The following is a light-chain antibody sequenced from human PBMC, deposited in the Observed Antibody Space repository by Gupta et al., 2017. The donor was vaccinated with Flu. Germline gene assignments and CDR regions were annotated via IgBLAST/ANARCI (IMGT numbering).Light chain of an antibody. Sequence: EIMLTQSPATLSVSLGERVTVSCRASQSISNNLDWYQQKPGQPPRLLIYNSYTRDTDIPARFSGDGYGTDFTLTIDSRRCEDFPVYYCQHYRDRPPWTFGEGTKVDLK. V-gene: IGKV3-15*01. J-gene: IGKJ1*01. CDR3: QHYRDRPPWT. CDR2: NSY. CDR1: QSISNN.